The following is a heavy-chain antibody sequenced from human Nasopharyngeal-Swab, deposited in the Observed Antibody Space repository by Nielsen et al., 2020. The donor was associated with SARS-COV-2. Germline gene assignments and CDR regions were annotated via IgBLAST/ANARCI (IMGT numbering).Heavy chain of an antibody. CDR1: GFTFSSYS. J-gene: IGHJ6*02. V-gene: IGHV3-21*01. Sequence: GESLKISCAASGFTFSSYSMNWVRQAPGKGLEWVSSISSSSSYIYYADLVKGRFTISRDNAKNSLYLQMNSLRAEDTAVYYCALWFGELLNYYGMDVWGQGTTVTVSS. D-gene: IGHD3-10*01. CDR3: ALWFGELLNYYGMDV. CDR2: ISSSSSYI.